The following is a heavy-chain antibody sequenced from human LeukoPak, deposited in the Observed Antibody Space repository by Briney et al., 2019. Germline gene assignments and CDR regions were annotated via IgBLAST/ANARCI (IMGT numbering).Heavy chain of an antibody. J-gene: IGHJ5*02. CDR1: RYTFTNYA. Sequence: GASVKVSCKASRYTFTNYAMNWVRQAPGQGLEWVGWISGYNGDTNYAQKLQGRVTMTRDTSTTTVYMELRSLRSDDTAFYYCARDPSNTSGWKTWFDTWGQGTLVTVSS. V-gene: IGHV1-18*01. CDR2: ISGYNGDT. D-gene: IGHD6-19*01. CDR3: ARDPSNTSGWKTWFDT.